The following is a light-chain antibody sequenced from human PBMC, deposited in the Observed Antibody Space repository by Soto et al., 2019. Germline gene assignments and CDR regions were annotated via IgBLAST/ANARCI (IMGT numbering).Light chain of an antibody. CDR1: SSDIGNYNL. J-gene: IGLJ1*01. CDR2: EGS. Sequence: QSVLTQPASVSGSPGQSITISCTGTSSDIGNYNLVSWYQQHPGKAPKLMIYEGSKRPSGVSHRFSGSKSGNTASLTISGLQAEDEADYYCCSYAGSITYVFGTGTQLTVL. V-gene: IGLV2-23*01. CDR3: CSYAGSITYV.